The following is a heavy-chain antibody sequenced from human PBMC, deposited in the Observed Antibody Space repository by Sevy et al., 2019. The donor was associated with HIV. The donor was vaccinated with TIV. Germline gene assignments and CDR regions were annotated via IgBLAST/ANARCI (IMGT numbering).Heavy chain of an antibody. J-gene: IGHJ5*02. V-gene: IGHV1-69*13. CDR1: GGTFNNYA. D-gene: IGHD3-16*01. CDR2: IISIFGTT. CDR3: AKTGRVGLGNWLDP. Sequence: ASVKVSCKASGGTFNNYAISWVRQAPGQGLEWMGGIISIFGTTNYAQKFQGSVTITADESTKTAYMELSSLRSEDTAMYYCAKTGRVGLGNWLDPWGQGTLVTVSS.